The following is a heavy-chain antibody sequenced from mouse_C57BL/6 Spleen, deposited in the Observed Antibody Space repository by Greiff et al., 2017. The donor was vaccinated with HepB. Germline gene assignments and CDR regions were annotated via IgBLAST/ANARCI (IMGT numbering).Heavy chain of an antibody. CDR2: ISYDGSN. CDR3: ARGAYYSNYDAMDY. J-gene: IGHJ4*01. V-gene: IGHV3-6*01. Sequence: VQLQQSGPGLVKPSQSLSLTCSVTGYSITSGYYWNWIRQFPGNKLEWMGYISYDGSNNYNPSLKNRISITRDTSKNQFFLKLNSVTTEDTATYYCARGAYYSNYDAMDYWGQGTSVTVSS. CDR1: GYSITSGYY. D-gene: IGHD2-5*01.